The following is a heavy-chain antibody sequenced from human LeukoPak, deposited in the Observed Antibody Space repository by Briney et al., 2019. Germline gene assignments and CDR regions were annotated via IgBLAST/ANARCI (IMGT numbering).Heavy chain of an antibody. CDR2: IIPIFGTA. J-gene: IGHJ4*02. Sequence: SVKVSCKASGGTFSSYAISWVRQAPGQGLEWMGGIIPIFGTANYAQKFQGRVTITTDESTSTAYMELSSLRSEDTAVYYCARVWVYNGCIDYWGQGTLVTVSS. CDR3: ARVWVYNGCIDY. CDR1: GGTFSSYA. D-gene: IGHD3-10*01. V-gene: IGHV1-69*05.